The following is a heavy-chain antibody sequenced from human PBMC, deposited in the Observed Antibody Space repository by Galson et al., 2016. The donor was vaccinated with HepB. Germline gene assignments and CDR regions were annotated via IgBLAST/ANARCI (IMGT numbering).Heavy chain of an antibody. Sequence: SETLSLTCTVSGASIGGSSYYWGWIRQSPGQGLEWIGSLYYTGSTYYTPSLKSRVTISVDTSMNQFSLKLSSVTAADTAVYYCAREISSHWYFDLWGRGTLVTVSS. D-gene: IGHD3-3*02. J-gene: IGHJ2*01. CDR2: LYYTGST. CDR3: AREISSHWYFDL. CDR1: GASIGGSSYY. V-gene: IGHV4-39*02.